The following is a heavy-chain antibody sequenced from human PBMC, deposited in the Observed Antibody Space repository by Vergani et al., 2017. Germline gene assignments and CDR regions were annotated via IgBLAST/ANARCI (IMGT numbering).Heavy chain of an antibody. Sequence: EVHLEESGGGLVQPGGSLRLSCAASGFTFIMHAMSWVRQAPGKGLEWVSTLSASDRRTHYADSVKGRFTISRDISKNTLFLQMSSLKVEDTGVYYCAREMSNEGFDYWGQGTRVTVSS. D-gene: IGHD4-11*01. CDR2: LSASDRRT. J-gene: IGHJ4*02. CDR1: GFTFIMHA. CDR3: AREMSNEGFDY. V-gene: IGHV3-23*04.